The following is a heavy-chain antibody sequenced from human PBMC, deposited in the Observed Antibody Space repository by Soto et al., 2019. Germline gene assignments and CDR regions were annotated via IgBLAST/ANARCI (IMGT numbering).Heavy chain of an antibody. CDR3: TKDRQPDGFWPFDH. CDR2: ILGNGVT. J-gene: IGHJ4*02. Sequence: DVLLLESGGGVGQPGESLRLSCAVSGFAINIYAMSWVRQAPGKGLEWVAGILGNGVTYYADSVRGRFTISKDNSKSTLYLHVDSLRADDTAVYYCTKDRQPDGFWPFDHWGQGTLLTVSS. CDR1: GFAINIYA. V-gene: IGHV3-23*01. D-gene: IGHD3-3*01.